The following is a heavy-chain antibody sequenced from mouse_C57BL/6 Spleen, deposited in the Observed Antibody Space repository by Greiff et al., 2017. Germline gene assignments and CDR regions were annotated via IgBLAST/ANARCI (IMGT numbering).Heavy chain of an antibody. J-gene: IGHJ1*03. V-gene: IGHV1-15*01. D-gene: IGHD1-1*01. Sequence: VQLQQSGAELVRPGASVTLSCKASGYTFTDYEMHWVKQTPVHGLEWIGAIDPETGGTAYNQKFKGKAILTADKSSSIAYMELRSLTSEDSAVYYCTRGGDYYVWGTGTTVTVSS. CDR1: GYTFTDYE. CDR2: IDPETGGT. CDR3: TRGGDYYV.